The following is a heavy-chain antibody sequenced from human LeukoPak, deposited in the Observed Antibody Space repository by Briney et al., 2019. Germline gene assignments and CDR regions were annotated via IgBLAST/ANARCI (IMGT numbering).Heavy chain of an antibody. CDR3: ARRGSGKYFDQ. Sequence: MASETLSLTCTVSSGSFGSYYWSWIRQPPGKGLEWIGYIYYSGNTNYDPSLKIRVTISVDTSKNQFSLKLSSVTAADTAVYYCARRGSGKYFDQWGQGTLVTVSS. D-gene: IGHD3-10*01. J-gene: IGHJ4*02. V-gene: IGHV4-59*08. CDR2: IYYSGNT. CDR1: SGSFGSYY.